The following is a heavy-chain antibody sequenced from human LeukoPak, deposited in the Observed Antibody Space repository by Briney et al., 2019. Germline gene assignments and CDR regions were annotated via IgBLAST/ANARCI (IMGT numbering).Heavy chain of an antibody. CDR3: ARECKEQYYYDSSGYYVYYFDY. CDR2: ISAYNGNT. J-gene: IGHJ4*02. V-gene: IGHV1-18*01. CDR1: GYTFTSYG. Sequence: GASVKVSCKASGYTFTSYGISWLRQAPGQGLEWMGWISAYNGNTNYAQKLQGRVTMTTDTSTSTAYMELSSLRSEDTAVYYCARECKEQYYYDSSGYYVYYFDYWGQGTLVTVSS. D-gene: IGHD3-22*01.